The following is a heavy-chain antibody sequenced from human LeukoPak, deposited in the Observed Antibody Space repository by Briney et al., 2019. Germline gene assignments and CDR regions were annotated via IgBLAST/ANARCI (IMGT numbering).Heavy chain of an antibody. J-gene: IGHJ4*02. CDR1: GFTFGDYA. Sequence: GRSLRLSCTTSGFTFGDYAMSWVRQAPGKRLEWVGFIRSEAHGGTTEYAASVKGRFTISRDDSKSIAYLQMNSLKTEDTAVYYCTTKKLAYYYDSSGYDAYWGQGTLVTVSS. CDR3: TTKKLAYYYDSSGYDAY. CDR2: IRSEAHGGTT. V-gene: IGHV3-49*04. D-gene: IGHD3-22*01.